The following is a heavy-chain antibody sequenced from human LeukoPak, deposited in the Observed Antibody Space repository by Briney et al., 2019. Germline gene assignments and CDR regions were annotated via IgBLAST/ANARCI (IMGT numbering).Heavy chain of an antibody. Sequence: PGGSLRLSCAASGFAFSNFAMAWVRQAPRKGLDWVSAISGGGGTTYYADSVKGRFTISRDNAKNSLYLQMNSLRAEDTALYYCARARWELLYNFDYWGQGTLVTVSS. CDR2: ISGGGGTT. CDR1: GFAFSNFA. V-gene: IGHV3-23*01. D-gene: IGHD1-26*01. CDR3: ARARWELLYNFDY. J-gene: IGHJ4*02.